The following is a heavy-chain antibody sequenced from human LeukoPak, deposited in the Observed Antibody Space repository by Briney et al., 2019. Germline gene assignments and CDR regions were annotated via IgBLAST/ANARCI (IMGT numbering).Heavy chain of an antibody. V-gene: IGHV3-23*01. CDR1: GFTFSSYW. D-gene: IGHD6-13*01. J-gene: IGHJ4*02. CDR2: ISGSGGST. CDR3: AKGVGIAAAGFDY. Sequence: GGSLRLSCAASGFTFSSYWMHWVRQAPGKGLEWVSAISGSGGSTYYADSVKGRFTISRDNSKNTLYLQMNSLRAEDTAVYYCAKGVGIAAAGFDYWGQGTLVTVSS.